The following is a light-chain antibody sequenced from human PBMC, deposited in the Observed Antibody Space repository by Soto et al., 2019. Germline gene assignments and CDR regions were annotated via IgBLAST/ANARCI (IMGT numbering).Light chain of an antibody. Sequence: DIQMTQSPSSLSASVGDRVTITCRASQSISSYLNWYQQKPGKAPKLLIYAASSLQSGVPSRFSGSGSGTDFTLTISRLQPEDFATYYCQQSTAFGQGTKVEIK. V-gene: IGKV1-39*01. CDR1: QSISSY. CDR3: QQSTA. CDR2: AAS. J-gene: IGKJ1*01.